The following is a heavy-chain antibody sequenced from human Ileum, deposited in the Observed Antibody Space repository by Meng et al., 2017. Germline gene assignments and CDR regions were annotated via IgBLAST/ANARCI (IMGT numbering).Heavy chain of an antibody. CDR2: TYYRSKWYN. V-gene: IGHV6-1*01. J-gene: IGHJ4*02. Sequence: QVQLQQSGPGLVMPSQTLPLPGALSGDSVSSNSAAWNWIRQSPSRGLEWLGRTYYRSKWYNNYAVSVRSRISINPDTSKNQFSLQLNSVTPEDTAVYYCARDGGAAPDYFDYWGQGTLVTVSS. D-gene: IGHD3-16*01. CDR3: ARDGGAAPDYFDY. CDR1: GDSVSSNSAA.